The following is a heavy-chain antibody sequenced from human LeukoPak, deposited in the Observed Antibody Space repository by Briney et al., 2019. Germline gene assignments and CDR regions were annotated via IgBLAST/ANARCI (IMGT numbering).Heavy chain of an antibody. Sequence: GASLRLSCAASGSTFSSYAMSWVRQAPGKGLEWVSAISGSGGSTYYADSVKGRFTISRDNSKNTLYLQMNSLRAEDTAVYYCAKDQTGTNGAYFDYWGQGTLVTVPS. J-gene: IGHJ4*02. CDR3: AKDQTGTNGAYFDY. CDR1: GSTFSSYA. V-gene: IGHV3-23*01. D-gene: IGHD1-1*01. CDR2: ISGSGGST.